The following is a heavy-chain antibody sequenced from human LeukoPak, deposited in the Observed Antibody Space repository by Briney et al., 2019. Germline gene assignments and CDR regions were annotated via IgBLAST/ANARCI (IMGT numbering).Heavy chain of an antibody. CDR2: IIPIFGTA. V-gene: IGHV1-69*13. J-gene: IGHJ4*02. CDR3: ARSAFNKYYSDY. Sequence: SVKVSCKASGGTFSSYAISWVRQAPGQGLEWMGGIIPIFGTANYAQKFQGRVTITADESTSTAYMELSSLRSEDTAVYFCARSAFNKYYSDYWGQGTLVTVSA. CDR1: GGTFSSYA.